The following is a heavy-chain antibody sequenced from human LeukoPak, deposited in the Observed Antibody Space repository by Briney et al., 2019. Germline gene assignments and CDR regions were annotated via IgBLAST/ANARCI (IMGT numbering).Heavy chain of an antibody. CDR1: SGSISTYY. CDR2: IDMSWST. CDR3: ASTLSYGYFDY. J-gene: IGHJ4*02. V-gene: IGHV4-4*07. Sequence: SETLSLTCSVSSGSISTYYWSWIRRPAGKGLEWIGHIDMSWSTNYNPSLKSRVTMSVDTSKSQFSLKLNSVTAADTAVYYCASTLSYGYFDYWGRGTLLTVS. D-gene: IGHD5-18*01.